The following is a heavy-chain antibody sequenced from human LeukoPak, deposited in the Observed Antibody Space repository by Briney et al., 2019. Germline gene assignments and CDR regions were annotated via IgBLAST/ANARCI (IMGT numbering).Heavy chain of an antibody. CDR2: ISYDGSNK. J-gene: IGHJ4*02. Sequence: GGSLRLSCAASGFTFSSYAMHWVRQAPGKGLEWVAVISYDGSNKYYADSVKGRFTISRDNSKNTLYLQMNSLRAEDTAVYYCAKKWFGEFYYFDYWGQGTLVTVSS. V-gene: IGHV3-30-3*02. CDR1: GFTFSSYA. CDR3: AKKWFGEFYYFDY. D-gene: IGHD3-10*01.